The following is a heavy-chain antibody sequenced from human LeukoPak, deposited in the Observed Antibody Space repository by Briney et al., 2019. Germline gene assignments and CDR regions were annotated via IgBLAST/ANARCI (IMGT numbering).Heavy chain of an antibody. CDR2: IKDGGTTT. CDR1: GFTFSSYW. J-gene: IGHJ4*02. Sequence: GGSLRLSCAASGFTFSSYWIHWVRQVPGKGLVWVARIKDGGTTTDYADSVKGRFTISRDDAKNPLYLQMNSLRAEDTAVYYCTTIRPGYWGQGTLVTVPP. V-gene: IGHV3-74*01. D-gene: IGHD5-12*01. CDR3: TTIRPGY.